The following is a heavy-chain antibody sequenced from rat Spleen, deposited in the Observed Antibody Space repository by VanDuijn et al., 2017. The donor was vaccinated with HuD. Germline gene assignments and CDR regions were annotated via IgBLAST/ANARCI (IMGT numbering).Heavy chain of an antibody. D-gene: IGHD1-11*01. CDR3: ARQDYGGYWFAY. CDR1: GFTFSDYA. Sequence: EVQLVESGGGLIQPGRSLKLSCAASGFTFSDYAMAWVRQAPKKGLEWVATIIYDGSRTYYRDSVKGRFTISRDNAKSTPYLKMDSLRSEDTATYYCARQDYGGYWFAYWGQGTLVTVSS. V-gene: IGHV5-17*01. CDR2: IIYDGSRT. J-gene: IGHJ3*01.